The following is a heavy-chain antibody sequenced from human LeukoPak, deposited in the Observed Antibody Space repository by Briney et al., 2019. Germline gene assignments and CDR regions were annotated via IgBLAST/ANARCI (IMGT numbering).Heavy chain of an antibody. Sequence: SETLSLTCTASGGSISSYYWSWIRQPAGKGLEWIGRIYTSGSTNYNPSLKSRVTMSVDTSKNQFSLRLSSVTAADTAVYYCARGSGVFGSGGSEFDYWGQGTLVTVSS. CDR2: IYTSGST. J-gene: IGHJ4*02. CDR3: ARGSGVFGSGGSEFDY. CDR1: GGSISSYY. D-gene: IGHD3-10*01. V-gene: IGHV4-4*07.